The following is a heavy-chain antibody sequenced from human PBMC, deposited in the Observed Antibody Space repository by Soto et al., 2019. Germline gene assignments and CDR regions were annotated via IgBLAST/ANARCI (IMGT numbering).Heavy chain of an antibody. CDR2: ISTSIDAT. CDR3: GKDRTVAARNFDF. J-gene: IGHJ4*02. CDR1: GFAFSNYA. Sequence: GGSLRLSCAASGFAFSNYAIHWVRQAPGKGLEWVSSISTSIDATYYADSVKGRFTISRDDSKNTLYLQMNSLRAEDSAVYYFGKDRTVAARNFDFWGQGTQVTAPS. V-gene: IGHV3-23*01. D-gene: IGHD4-17*01.